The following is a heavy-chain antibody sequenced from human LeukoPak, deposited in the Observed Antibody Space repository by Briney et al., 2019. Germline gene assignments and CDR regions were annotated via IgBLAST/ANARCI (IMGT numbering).Heavy chain of an antibody. J-gene: IGHJ4*02. CDR2: ISAYNGNT. CDR3: ARDVEAMRYYDSSGLFDY. Sequence: ASVKVSCKASGYTFTSYAMNWVRQAPGQGLEWMGWISAYNGNTNYAQKLQGRVTMTTDTSTSTAYMELRSLRSDDTAVYYCARDVEAMRYYDSSGLFDYWGQGTLVTVSS. V-gene: IGHV1-18*01. D-gene: IGHD3-22*01. CDR1: GYTFTSYA.